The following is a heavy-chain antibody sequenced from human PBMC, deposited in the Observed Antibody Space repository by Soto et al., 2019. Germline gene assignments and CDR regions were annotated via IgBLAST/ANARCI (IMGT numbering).Heavy chain of an antibody. V-gene: IGHV3-74*01. Sequence: PGGSLRLSCAASGFIFSPYWMHWVRQAPGKGLVWVSRINSDGTTTDYADSVKGRFTISRDNAKNSLYLQMNSLRAEDTAVYYCARAGDYGDPGPFDYWGQGTLVNVSS. J-gene: IGHJ4*02. CDR3: ARAGDYGDPGPFDY. CDR1: GFIFSPYW. CDR2: INSDGTTT. D-gene: IGHD4-17*01.